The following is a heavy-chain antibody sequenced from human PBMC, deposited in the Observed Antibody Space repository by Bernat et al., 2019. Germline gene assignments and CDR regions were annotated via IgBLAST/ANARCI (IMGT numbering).Heavy chain of an antibody. J-gene: IGHJ5*02. CDR2: IYYSGST. D-gene: IGHD1-1*01. Sequence: QVQLQESGPGLVKPSQTLSLTCTVSGGSISSGGYYWSWIRQHPGKGLEWIGYIYYSGSTYYNPSLKSRVTISVDTSKNQFSLKLSSVTAADTAVYYCARDVTLERQSPWVPSVYNWYDDWGQGTLVTVSS. CDR1: GGSISSGGYY. CDR3: ARDVTLERQSPWVPSVYNWYDD. V-gene: IGHV4-31*03.